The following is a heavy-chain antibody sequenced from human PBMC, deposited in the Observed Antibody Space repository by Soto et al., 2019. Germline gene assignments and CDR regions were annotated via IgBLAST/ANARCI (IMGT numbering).Heavy chain of an antibody. CDR3: AMVDNAGTPTPQDV. J-gene: IGHJ6*02. Sequence: QVQLVQSGDEVKKPGASVKVSCKASGYIFVNYGIAWVRQAPGQGLEWMGWISPYTGNTHYATKVQGRLTMTTDTTTSAAYTDPGSMKSDDTAVYYCAMVDNAGTPTPQDVWGQGTTVTVSS. CDR1: GYIFVNYG. V-gene: IGHV1-18*01. CDR2: ISPYTGNT. D-gene: IGHD1-1*01.